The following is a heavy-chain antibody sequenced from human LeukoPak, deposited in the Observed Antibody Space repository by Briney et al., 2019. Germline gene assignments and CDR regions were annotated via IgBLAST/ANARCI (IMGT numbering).Heavy chain of an antibody. V-gene: IGHV3-53*01. D-gene: IGHD3-10*01. CDR3: ARGANYYGSGSYYVPHDY. J-gene: IGHJ4*02. CDR2: IYSGGST. CDR1: GFTVSSNY. Sequence: PGGSLRLSCAASGFTVSSNYMSWVRQAPGKGLEWVPVIYSGGSTYYADSVKGRFTISRDNSKNTLYLQMNSLRAEDTAVYYCARGANYYGSGSYYVPHDYWGQGTLVTVSS.